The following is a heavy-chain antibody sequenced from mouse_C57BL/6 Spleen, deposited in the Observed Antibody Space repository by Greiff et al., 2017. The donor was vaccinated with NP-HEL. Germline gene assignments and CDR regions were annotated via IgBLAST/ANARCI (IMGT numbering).Heavy chain of an antibody. Sequence: VHLVESGAELVKPGASVKLSCKASGYTFTSYWMQWVKQRPGQGLEWIGEIDPSDSYTNYNQKFKGKATLTVDTSSSTAYMQLSSLTSEDSAVYYCARGSSYWGQGTLVTVSA. V-gene: IGHV1-50*01. CDR2: IDPSDSYT. J-gene: IGHJ3*01. D-gene: IGHD1-1*01. CDR3: ARGSSY. CDR1: GYTFTSYW.